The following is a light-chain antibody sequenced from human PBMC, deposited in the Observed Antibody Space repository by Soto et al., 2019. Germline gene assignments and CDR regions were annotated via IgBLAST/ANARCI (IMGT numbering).Light chain of an antibody. J-gene: IGKJ5*01. CDR1: QTVSASY. CDR2: GAT. V-gene: IGKV3-20*01. CDR3: QLYGVSAPRIT. Sequence: EIVFSQSPGTLSLSPGEEATLSCRASQTVSASYLAWYQQKPGQAPRLLIYGATNRIIGIPDRFSGSVSGTDFTLTISRLEPEDFAVYYCQLYGVSAPRITFGQGRRLETK.